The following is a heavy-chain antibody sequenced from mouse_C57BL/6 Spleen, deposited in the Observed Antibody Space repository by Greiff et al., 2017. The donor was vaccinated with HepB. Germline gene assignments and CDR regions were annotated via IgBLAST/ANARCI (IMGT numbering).Heavy chain of an antibody. Sequence: VQLQQPGAELVKPGASVKLSCKASGYTFTSYWMQWVKQRPGQGLEWIGEIDPSDSYTNYNQKFKGKATLTVDTSSITAYMQLSSLTSEDSAVYYCASYDAAMDYWGQGTSVTVSS. V-gene: IGHV1-50*01. CDR2: IDPSDSYT. CDR1: GYTFTSYW. D-gene: IGHD2-3*01. J-gene: IGHJ4*01. CDR3: ASYDAAMDY.